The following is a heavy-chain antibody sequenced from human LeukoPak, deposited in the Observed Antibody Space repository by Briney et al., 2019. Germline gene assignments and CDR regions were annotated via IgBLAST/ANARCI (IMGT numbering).Heavy chain of an antibody. Sequence: PGGSLRLSCAASGFTFSNYAMSWVRQAPGKGLEWVSAVHASGTGTYYAHSVKGRFTISRDNSKNTLYLEMSSLTAEDTAVYYCAKEMGLTLPFDYWGQGTLVTVSS. V-gene: IGHV3-23*01. CDR1: GFTFSNYA. D-gene: IGHD1-14*01. CDR2: VHASGTGT. CDR3: AKEMGLTLPFDY. J-gene: IGHJ4*02.